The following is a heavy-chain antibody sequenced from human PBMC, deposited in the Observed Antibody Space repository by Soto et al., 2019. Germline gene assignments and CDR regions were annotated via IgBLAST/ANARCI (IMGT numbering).Heavy chain of an antibody. CDR1: GYTFTNSG. D-gene: IGHD3-10*01. V-gene: IGHV1-18*01. CDR3: ARDQCITTVGGYSMYYYGIDV. J-gene: IGHJ6*02. CDR2: ISTDNGNT. Sequence: QVQLVQSGAEVKKPGASVKVSCKASGYTFTNSGISWVRQAPGQGLEWMGRISTDNGNTNYAQHLQGRVSMTTDTSTSTAYMELRRLRSDDTAVYYCARDQCITTVGGYSMYYYGIDVWGQGTTVTVSS.